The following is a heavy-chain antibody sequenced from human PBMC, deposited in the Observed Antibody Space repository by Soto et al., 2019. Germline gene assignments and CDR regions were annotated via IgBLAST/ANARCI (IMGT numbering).Heavy chain of an antibody. CDR1: GGSISISSYY. Sequence: SETLSLTCAVSGGSISISSYYWGWIRQPPGKGLEWIGSIYYSGSTYYNPSLKSRVTISVDTSKNQFSLKLSSVTAADTAVYYCARGYCSGGSCYSPGYYYYGMDVWGQGTTVTVSS. V-gene: IGHV4-39*01. J-gene: IGHJ6*02. D-gene: IGHD2-15*01. CDR3: ARGYCSGGSCYSPGYYYYGMDV. CDR2: IYYSGST.